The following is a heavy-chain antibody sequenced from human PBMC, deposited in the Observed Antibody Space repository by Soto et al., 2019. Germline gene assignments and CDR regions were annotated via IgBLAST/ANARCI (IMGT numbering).Heavy chain of an antibody. CDR2: ISGSGGST. D-gene: IGHD1-26*01. J-gene: IGHJ4*02. CDR1: GFTFSSYA. Sequence: EVELLESRGGLVQPGGSLRLSCAASGFTFSSYAMSWVRQAPGKGLERVSVISGSGGSTNYADSVKGRFSISRDNSKNTLYLQMNSLRADDTAVYYCAKRTSGSDDYFDYWGQGTLVTVSS. CDR3: AKRTSGSDDYFDY. V-gene: IGHV3-23*01.